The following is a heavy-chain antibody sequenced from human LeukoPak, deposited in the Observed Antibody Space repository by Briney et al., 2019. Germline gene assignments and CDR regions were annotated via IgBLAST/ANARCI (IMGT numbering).Heavy chain of an antibody. J-gene: IGHJ5*02. Sequence: PGGSLRLSCAASGFTVSSNYMSWVRQAPGKGLEWVSVIYSGGSTYYADSVKGRFTISRDNSKNTLYLQMNSLRAEDTAVYYCARESFIYSSSSVLYPPFDPWGQGTLVTVSS. CDR2: IYSGGST. D-gene: IGHD6-6*01. CDR1: GFTVSSNY. CDR3: ARESFIYSSSSVLYPPFDP. V-gene: IGHV3-66*01.